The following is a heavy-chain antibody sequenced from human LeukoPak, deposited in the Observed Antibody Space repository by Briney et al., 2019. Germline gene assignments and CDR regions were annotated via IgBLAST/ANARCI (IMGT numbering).Heavy chain of an antibody. CDR3: ARSRSVIHPAAY. J-gene: IGHJ4*02. CDR1: GFTFSSYA. Sequence: PGGSLRFSCAASGFTFSSYAMHWVRQAPGKGLEWVAVISYDGSNKYYADSVKGRFTISRDNSKNTLYLQMNSLRAEDTAVYYCARSRSVIHPAAYWGQGTLVTVSS. V-gene: IGHV3-30-3*01. CDR2: ISYDGSNK. D-gene: IGHD3-16*02.